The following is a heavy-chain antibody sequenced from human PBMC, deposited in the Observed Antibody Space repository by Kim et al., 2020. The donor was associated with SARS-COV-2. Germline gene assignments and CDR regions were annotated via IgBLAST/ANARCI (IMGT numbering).Heavy chain of an antibody. CDR2: INHSGST. CDR1: GGSFSGYY. J-gene: IGHJ5*02. Sequence: SETLSLTCAVYGGSFSGYYWSWIRQPPGKGLEWIGEINHSGSTNYNPSLKSRVTISVDTSKNQFSLKLSSVTAADTAVYYCARAPYSSSWYGRGFDPWG. V-gene: IGHV4-34*01. CDR3: ARAPYSSSWYGRGFDP. D-gene: IGHD6-13*01.